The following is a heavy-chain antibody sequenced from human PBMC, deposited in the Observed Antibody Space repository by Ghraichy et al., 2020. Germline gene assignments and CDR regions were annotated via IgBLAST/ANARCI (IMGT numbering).Heavy chain of an antibody. CDR2: MNPNSGNT. CDR1: GYTFTSYD. Sequence: ASVKVSCKAPGYTFTSYDINWVRQATGQGLEWMGWMNPNSGNTGYAQKFQGRVTMTRNTSISTAYMELSSLRSEDTAVYYCARFGFSRYGMDVWGQGTTVTVSS. D-gene: IGHD3-16*01. J-gene: IGHJ6*02. CDR3: ARFGFSRYGMDV. V-gene: IGHV1-8*01.